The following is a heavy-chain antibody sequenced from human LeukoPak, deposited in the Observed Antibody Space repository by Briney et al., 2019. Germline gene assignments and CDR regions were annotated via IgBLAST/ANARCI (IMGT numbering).Heavy chain of an antibody. CDR2: IYENGGTT. CDR1: GFTFRSHA. D-gene: IGHD2-21*01. CDR3: AKDFRIGYSAHFDY. Sequence: GGSLRLSCVGSGFTFRSHAMSWVRQAPEKGLEFVSGIYENGGTTYYANSVKGRFSISRDNSKNTLYLQMDSLRGEDTAVYYCAKDFRIGYSAHFDYWGQGALVTVSS. V-gene: IGHV3-23*01. J-gene: IGHJ4*02.